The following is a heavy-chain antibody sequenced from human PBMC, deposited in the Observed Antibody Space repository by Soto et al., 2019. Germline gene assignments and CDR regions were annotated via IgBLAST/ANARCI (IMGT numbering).Heavy chain of an antibody. CDR3: ARGHHVSVARMPWV. Sequence: ASVKVACKASGYTFSSFAIHWVRQAPGQRLEWMGWINTASGYTKYSQSFQGRVTFTRDTSASIVYMEVSSLTSEDTAVYYCARGHHVSVARMPWVWGQGTLVTVSS. J-gene: IGHJ4*02. CDR1: GYTFSSFA. CDR2: INTASGYT. D-gene: IGHD6-19*01. V-gene: IGHV1-3*04.